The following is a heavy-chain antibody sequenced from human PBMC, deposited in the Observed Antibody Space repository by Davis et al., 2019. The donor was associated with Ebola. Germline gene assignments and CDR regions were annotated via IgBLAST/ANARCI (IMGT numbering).Heavy chain of an antibody. Sequence: SETLSLTCTVSGGSISSYYWSWIRQPPGKGLEWIGYIYYSGSTNYNPSLKSRVTISVDTSKNQFSLKLSSVTAADTAVYYCARGSYAKGGTCWFDPWGQGTLVTVSS. V-gene: IGHV4-59*01. CDR1: GGSISSYY. CDR2: IYYSGST. D-gene: IGHD2-15*01. J-gene: IGHJ5*02. CDR3: ARGSYAKGGTCWFDP.